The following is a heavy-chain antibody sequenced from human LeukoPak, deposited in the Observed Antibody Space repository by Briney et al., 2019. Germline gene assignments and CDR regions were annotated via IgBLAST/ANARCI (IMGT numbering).Heavy chain of an antibody. Sequence: SETLSLTCTVSGASINEYYWSWIRQPAGKGLEWIGRIYTRANADYAPSLKSRVTMSADPSKNQLSLKLTSVTAADTAVYYCATDWIRQRREFGVVISSVDYWGQGTLVTVSS. CDR1: GASINEYY. V-gene: IGHV4-4*07. J-gene: IGHJ4*02. CDR3: ATDWIRQRREFGVVISSVDY. CDR2: IYTRANA. D-gene: IGHD3-3*01.